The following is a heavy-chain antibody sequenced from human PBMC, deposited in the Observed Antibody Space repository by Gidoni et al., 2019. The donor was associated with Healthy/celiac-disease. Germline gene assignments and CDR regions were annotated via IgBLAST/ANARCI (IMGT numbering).Heavy chain of an antibody. J-gene: IGHJ4*02. CDR1: GFTFRSSG. V-gene: IGHV3-33*01. Sequence: QVQLVESGGGVVQPGRSLRLSCAASGFTFRSSGLHWVRQAPGKGLEWVAVIWYDGSNKYYADSVKGRFTISRDNSKNTLYLQMNSLRAEDTAVYYCARALKYSSSWSLVEYYFDYWGQGTLVTVSS. D-gene: IGHD6-13*01. CDR3: ARALKYSSSWSLVEYYFDY. CDR2: IWYDGSNK.